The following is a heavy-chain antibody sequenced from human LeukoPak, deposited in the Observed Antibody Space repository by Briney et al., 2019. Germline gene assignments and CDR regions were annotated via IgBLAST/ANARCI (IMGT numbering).Heavy chain of an antibody. J-gene: IGHJ6*02. CDR3: ARVVDTAMVIYYYYYGMDV. Sequence: PGRSLRLYCAASGFTFSSYAMHWVRQAPGKGLEWVAVISYDGSNKYYADSVKGRFTISRDNSKNTLYLQMNSLRAEDTAVYYCARVVDTAMVIYYYYYGMDVWGQGTTVTVSS. CDR1: GFTFSSYA. D-gene: IGHD5-18*01. V-gene: IGHV3-30-3*01. CDR2: ISYDGSNK.